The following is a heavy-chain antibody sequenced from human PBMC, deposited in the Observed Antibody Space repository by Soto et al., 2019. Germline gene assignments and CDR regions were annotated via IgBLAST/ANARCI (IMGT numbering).Heavy chain of an antibody. Sequence: QVQLQGSGPGPVKPSQTLSLTCTVSGGSISSGGYYWSWIRQHPGKGLQWIRYIYYRGRTYYNPSLNSQVTISVDTSKNQFSLTLSSVTAAGTAVYYCARSVAPWGQGTRVTVSS. CDR2: IYYRGRT. CDR1: GGSISSGGYY. V-gene: IGHV4-31*01. J-gene: IGHJ5*02. D-gene: IGHD2-21*01. CDR3: ARSVAP.